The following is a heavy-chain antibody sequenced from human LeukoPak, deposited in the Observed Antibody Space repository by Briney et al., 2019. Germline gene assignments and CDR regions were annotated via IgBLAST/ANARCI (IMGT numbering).Heavy chain of an antibody. CDR2: INPTSSSI. J-gene: IGHJ4*02. Sequence: GGSLRLSCAGSGFTFSDYSINWVRQAPGKGLEWVSSINPTSSSIYYADAVRGRFTISRDNAKSSLYLQMNSLRAEDTAVYYCAKDQGGSYYDSSGYYLAPLDYWGQGTLVTVSS. D-gene: IGHD3-22*01. V-gene: IGHV3-21*04. CDR1: GFTFSDYS. CDR3: AKDQGGSYYDSSGYYLAPLDY.